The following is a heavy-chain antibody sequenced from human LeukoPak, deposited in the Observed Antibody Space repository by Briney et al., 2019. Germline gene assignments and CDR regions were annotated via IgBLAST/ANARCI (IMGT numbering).Heavy chain of an antibody. Sequence: PSETLSLTCAVYGGSFSGYYWSWIRQPPGKGLEWIGEINHSGSTNYNPSLKSRATISVDTSKNQFSPKLSSVTAADTAVYYCARGTDYFDYWGQGTLVTVSS. V-gene: IGHV4-34*01. CDR2: INHSGST. CDR3: ARGTDYFDY. J-gene: IGHJ4*02. CDR1: GGSFSGYY.